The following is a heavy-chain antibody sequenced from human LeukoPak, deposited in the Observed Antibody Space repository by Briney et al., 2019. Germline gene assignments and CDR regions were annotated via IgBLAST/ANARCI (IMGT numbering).Heavy chain of an antibody. V-gene: IGHV4-38-2*01. D-gene: IGHD5-18*01. J-gene: IGHJ3*02. CDR2: ISPKGIT. CDR1: GYPINIDYS. CDR3: ARTRVTIYDAFDI. Sequence: SETLSLTCFVSGYPINIDYSWGWIRQSPGKGLEWIGVISPKGITYYNPSLRGRVSISPDTSKNQFSLRLSSMTATDTAMYYCARTRVTIYDAFDIWGQGTMVTVSS.